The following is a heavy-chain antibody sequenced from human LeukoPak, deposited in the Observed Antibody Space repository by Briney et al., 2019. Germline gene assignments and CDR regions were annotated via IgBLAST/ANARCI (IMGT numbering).Heavy chain of an antibody. CDR1: GGSISSYY. J-gene: IGHJ5*02. D-gene: IGHD3-10*01. CDR2: IHYSGST. V-gene: IGHV4-59*01. Sequence: SETLSLTCTVSGGSISSYYWSWIRQPPGKGLEWIGYIHYSGSTNYNPSLKSRVTISVDTSKNQFSLKLSSVTAADTAVYYCARDSARGVIITGYNWFDPWGQGTLVTVSS. CDR3: ARDSARGVIITGYNWFDP.